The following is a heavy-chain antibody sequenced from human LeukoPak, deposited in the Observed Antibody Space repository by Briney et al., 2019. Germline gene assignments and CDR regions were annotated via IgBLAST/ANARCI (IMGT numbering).Heavy chain of an antibody. CDR2: INHSGST. D-gene: IGHD3-16*02. V-gene: IGHV4-34*01. Sequence: SETLSLTCAVYGGSFSGYYWSWIRQPPGKGLEWIGEINHSGSTNYNPSLKSRVTISVDTSKNQFSLKLSSVTAADTAVYYCARRRLDYVWGSYRYTLNWFDPWGQGTLVTVSS. CDR3: ARRRLDYVWGSYRYTLNWFDP. J-gene: IGHJ5*02. CDR1: GGSFSGYY.